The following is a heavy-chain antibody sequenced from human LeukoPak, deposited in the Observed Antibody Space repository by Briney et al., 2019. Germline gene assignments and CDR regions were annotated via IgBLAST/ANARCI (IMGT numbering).Heavy chain of an antibody. D-gene: IGHD6-13*01. CDR3: ARAGIAAAGGAFDY. CDR1: GGSISSGDYY. Sequence: SQTLSLTCTVSGGSISSGDYYWSWIRQPPGKGLEWIGYIYYSGSTYYNPSLKSRVTISVDTSKSQFSLKLSSVTAADTAVYYCARAGIAAAGGAFDYWGQGTLVTVSS. CDR2: IYYSGST. V-gene: IGHV4-30-4*01. J-gene: IGHJ4*02.